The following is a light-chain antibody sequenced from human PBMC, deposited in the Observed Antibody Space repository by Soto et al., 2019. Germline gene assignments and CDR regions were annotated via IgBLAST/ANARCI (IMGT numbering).Light chain of an antibody. Sequence: DIVMTQSPLSLPVTPGEPASISCRSSQSLLHSNGYYYLDWYLQKPGQSPQLLIYLGSNRASGVPDRFSVSGSGTDFTLKISRVEAEDVGVYYCKQALQTLTFGGGTKVEIK. V-gene: IGKV2-28*01. J-gene: IGKJ4*01. CDR2: LGS. CDR1: QSLLHSNGYYY. CDR3: KQALQTLT.